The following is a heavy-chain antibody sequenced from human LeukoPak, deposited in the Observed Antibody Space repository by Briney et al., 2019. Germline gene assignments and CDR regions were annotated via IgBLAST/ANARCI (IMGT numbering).Heavy chain of an antibody. D-gene: IGHD3-3*01. V-gene: IGHV5-51*01. Sequence: GESLKISCKGSGYSFTSYCIGWVRQMPGKGLEWMGIIYPGDSDTRYSPSFQGQVTISADKSISTAYLQWSSLKASDTAMYYCARQGREWLEHYYGMDVWGKGTTVTVSS. CDR3: ARQGREWLEHYYGMDV. CDR1: GYSFTSYC. CDR2: IYPGDSDT. J-gene: IGHJ6*04.